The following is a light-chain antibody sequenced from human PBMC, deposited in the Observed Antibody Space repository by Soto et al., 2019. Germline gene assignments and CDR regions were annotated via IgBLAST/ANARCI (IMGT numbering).Light chain of an antibody. J-gene: IGKJ2*01. CDR1: QSITWS. CDR2: DTS. CDR3: QHRSGWST. Sequence: DIVLTQSPGTLSLSPGDTATLSCKASQSITWSLAWYQQRPGQAPRLLIYDTSNRAPGISARFSGSGSGTDFTLTISSLEPEDFAVYYCQHRSGWSTFGQGTKLDIK. V-gene: IGKV3-11*01.